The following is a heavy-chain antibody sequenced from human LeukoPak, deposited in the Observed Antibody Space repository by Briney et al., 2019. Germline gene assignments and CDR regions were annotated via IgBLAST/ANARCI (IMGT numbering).Heavy chain of an antibody. J-gene: IGHJ4*02. Sequence: PGGSLGLSCSASGFTFSSYAMHWVRQARGKGLEYVSAISSNGGSTYYADSVKGRCTISRDNSKNTLYLQMSSLRAEDTAVYYCVKDSGSYRFDYWGQGTLVTVSS. V-gene: IGHV3-64D*06. CDR3: VKDSGSYRFDY. CDR2: ISSNGGST. D-gene: IGHD1-26*01. CDR1: GFTFSSYA.